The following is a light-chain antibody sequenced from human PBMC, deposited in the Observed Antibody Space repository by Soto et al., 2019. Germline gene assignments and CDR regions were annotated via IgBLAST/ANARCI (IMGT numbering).Light chain of an antibody. CDR1: SSNIGAGYD. Sequence: QPVLTQPPSVSGAPGQRVTISCTGRSSNIGAGYDVNWYQQLPGTAPKLLIYGNTNRPSGVPDRFSGSKSGTSGSLAISGLQTEDEADYYCQSWDTSLSGSVFGGGTKLTVL. J-gene: IGLJ2*01. CDR3: QSWDTSLSGSV. CDR2: GNT. V-gene: IGLV1-40*01.